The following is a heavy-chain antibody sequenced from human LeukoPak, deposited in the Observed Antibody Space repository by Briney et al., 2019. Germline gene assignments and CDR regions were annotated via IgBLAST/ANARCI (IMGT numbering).Heavy chain of an antibody. CDR3: ARGVSSYRSAWYFDL. J-gene: IGHJ2*01. V-gene: IGHV4-39*07. Sequence: SETLSLTCTVSGGSISSSSYYWGWIRQPAGKGLEWIGRVYTSGSTDYNPSLKSRATMSVDTSKKQFSLKLRSLTAADTAVYFCARGVSSYRSAWYFDLWGRGTLVTVSS. CDR2: VYTSGST. D-gene: IGHD3-16*02. CDR1: GGSISSSSYY.